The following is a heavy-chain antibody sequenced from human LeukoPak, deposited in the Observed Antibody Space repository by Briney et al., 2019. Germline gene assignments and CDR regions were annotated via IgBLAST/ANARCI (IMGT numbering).Heavy chain of an antibody. Sequence: VASVKVSCKASRYTFTSYYMHWVRQAPGQGLEWMGIINPSGGSTSYAQKFQGRVTMTRDTSTSTVYMELSSLRSEDTAVYYCARDIGGSGSLAYYYYMDVWGKGTTVTVSS. J-gene: IGHJ6*03. CDR2: INPSGGST. D-gene: IGHD3-10*01. V-gene: IGHV1-46*01. CDR1: RYTFTSYY. CDR3: ARDIGGSGSLAYYYYMDV.